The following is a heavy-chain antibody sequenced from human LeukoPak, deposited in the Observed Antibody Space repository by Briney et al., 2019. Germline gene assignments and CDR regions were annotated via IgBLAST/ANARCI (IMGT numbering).Heavy chain of an antibody. J-gene: IGHJ4*02. CDR1: GFTFSSYG. D-gene: IGHD4-17*01. Sequence: GSLRLSCAASGFTFSSYGMSWVRQAPGKGLEWVSAISGSGGSTYYADSVKGRFTISRDNSKNTLYLQMNSLRAEDTAVYYCAKAYGDQRGGGYFDYWGQGTLVTVSS. CDR3: AKAYGDQRGGGYFDY. V-gene: IGHV3-23*01. CDR2: ISGSGGST.